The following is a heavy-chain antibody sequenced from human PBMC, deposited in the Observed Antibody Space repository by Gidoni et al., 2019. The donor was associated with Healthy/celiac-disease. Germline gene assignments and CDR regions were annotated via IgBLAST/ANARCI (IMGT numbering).Heavy chain of an antibody. D-gene: IGHD6-13*01. V-gene: IGHV1-2*02. Sequence: TGYYMHWVRQAPGQGLEWMGWINPNSGGTNYAQKFQGRVTMTRDTSISTAYMELSRLRSDETAVYYCAREPPSTEGSWYYGWGQGTLVTVSS. CDR1: TGYY. CDR2: INPNSGGT. CDR3: AREPPSTEGSWYYG. J-gene: IGHJ4*02.